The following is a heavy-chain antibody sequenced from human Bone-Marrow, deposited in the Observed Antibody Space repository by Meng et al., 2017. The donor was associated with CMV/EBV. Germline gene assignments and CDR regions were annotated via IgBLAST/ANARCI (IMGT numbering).Heavy chain of an antibody. Sequence: GESLKISCAASGFTFGHYAIHWVRQAPGKGLEWVAVISLDGTNKYYADSVKGRFTISRDNSKNRLYLQMNSLRAEDTAVYYCARDARFLECPDYWGQGTLVTVSS. J-gene: IGHJ4*02. CDR2: ISLDGTNK. D-gene: IGHD3-3*01. CDR1: GFTFGHYA. V-gene: IGHV3-30*04. CDR3: ARDARFLECPDY.